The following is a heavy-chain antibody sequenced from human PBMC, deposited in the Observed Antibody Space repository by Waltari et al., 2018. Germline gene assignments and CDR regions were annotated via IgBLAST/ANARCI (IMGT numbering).Heavy chain of an antibody. D-gene: IGHD4-4*01. J-gene: IGHJ6*03. CDR1: GFTFSSYG. CDR3: AKDRMTTEGYMDV. V-gene: IGHV3-30*02. Sequence: QVQLVESGGGVVQPGGSLRLSCAASGFTFSSYGMHWVRQAPGKGLEWGAFIRYDGSNKYYADSVKGRFTISRDNSKNTLYLQMNSLRAEDTAVYYCAKDRMTTEGYMDVWGKGTTVTVSS. CDR2: IRYDGSNK.